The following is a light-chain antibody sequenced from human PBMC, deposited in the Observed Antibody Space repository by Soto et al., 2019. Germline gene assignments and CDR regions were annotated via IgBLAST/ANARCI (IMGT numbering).Light chain of an antibody. J-gene: IGKJ4*01. CDR2: DVS. V-gene: IGKV1-33*01. Sequence: DIPMTQSPSSLSASVGDRVTITCQASQDISTHLTWFQQKPGKAPKLLIYDVSILETGVPSRFSGSGSGTHFTFSISSLQPEDIAVYYCQQRSNWPPLTFGGGTKVDIK. CDR3: QQRSNWPPLT. CDR1: QDISTH.